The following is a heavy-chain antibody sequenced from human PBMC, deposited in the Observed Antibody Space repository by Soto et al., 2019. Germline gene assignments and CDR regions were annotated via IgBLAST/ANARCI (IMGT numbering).Heavy chain of an antibody. CDR2: IIPIFGTA. CDR1: GGTFSSYA. Sequence: SVKVSCKASGGTFSSYAISWVRQAPGQGLEWMGGIIPIFGTANYAQKFQGRVTITADKSTSTAYMELSSLRSEDTAVYYCARTYYYGSGSLNWFDPWGQGTLVTVSS. D-gene: IGHD3-10*01. V-gene: IGHV1-69*06. J-gene: IGHJ5*02. CDR3: ARTYYYGSGSLNWFDP.